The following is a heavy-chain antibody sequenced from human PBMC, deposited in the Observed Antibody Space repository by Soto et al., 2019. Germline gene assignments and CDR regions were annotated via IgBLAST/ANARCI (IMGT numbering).Heavy chain of an antibody. CDR3: AKASMTTVTTSGY. CDR2: ISGSGGST. CDR1: GFTFSSYA. D-gene: IGHD4-17*01. Sequence: HPVGSLRLSCAASGFTFSSYAMSWVRQAPGKGLEWVSAISGSGGSTYYADSVKGRFTISRDNSKNTLYLQMNSLRAEDTAVYYCAKASMTTVTTSGYWGQGTLVTVSS. V-gene: IGHV3-23*01. J-gene: IGHJ4*02.